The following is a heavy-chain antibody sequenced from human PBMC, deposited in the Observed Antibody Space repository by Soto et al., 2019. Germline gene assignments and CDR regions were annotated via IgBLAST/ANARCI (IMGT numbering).Heavy chain of an antibody. Sequence: QVQLQESGPGLVKPSETLSLTCTVSGGSISSYYWSWIRQPPGKGLEWIGYIYYSGSTNFNPSLKSRVTISVDPSKNQFSLKLSSVTAADTAVYYCARDLWASGAFDLWGQGTMVTVSS. CDR1: GGSISSYY. V-gene: IGHV4-59*01. J-gene: IGHJ3*01. D-gene: IGHD3-16*01. CDR3: ARDLWASGAFDL. CDR2: IYYSGST.